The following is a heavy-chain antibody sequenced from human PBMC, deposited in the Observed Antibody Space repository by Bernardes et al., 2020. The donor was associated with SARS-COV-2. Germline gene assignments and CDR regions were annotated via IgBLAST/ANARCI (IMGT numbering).Heavy chain of an antibody. Sequence: GSLRLSCAASGFTFSSYGMHWVRQAPGKGLEWVAVISYDGSNKYYADSVKGRFTISRDNSKNTLYLQMNSLRAEDTAVYYCARDHGRIAAAPYYYYGMDVWGQGTTVTVSS. CDR3: ARDHGRIAAAPYYYYGMDV. J-gene: IGHJ6*02. CDR2: ISYDGSNK. CDR1: GFTFSSYG. V-gene: IGHV3-30*03. D-gene: IGHD6-13*01.